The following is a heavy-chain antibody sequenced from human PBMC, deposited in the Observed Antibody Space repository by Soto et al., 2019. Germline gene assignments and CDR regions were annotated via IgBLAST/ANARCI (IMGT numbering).Heavy chain of an antibody. CDR2: ISYDGSNK. CDR3: ARGYDYGGKDWFDP. V-gene: IGHV3-30-3*01. CDR1: GFTFSSYA. D-gene: IGHD4-17*01. J-gene: IGHJ5*02. Sequence: QVQLVESGGGVVQPGRSLRLSCAASGFTFSSYAMHWVRQAPGKGLEWVAGISYDGSNKYYADSVKGRFTISRDNSKNTLYLQMNSLRDEDTAVYYCARGYDYGGKDWFDPWGQGTLVTVSS.